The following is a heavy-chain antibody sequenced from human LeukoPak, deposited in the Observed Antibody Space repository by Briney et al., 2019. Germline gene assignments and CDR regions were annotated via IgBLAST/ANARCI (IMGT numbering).Heavy chain of an antibody. V-gene: IGHV3-48*03. J-gene: IGHJ5*02. D-gene: IGHD6-19*01. CDR2: ISDSGTTI. CDR1: GFTFSSYE. CDR3: VRDHSGWSLDP. Sequence: GGSLRLSCAASGFTFSSYEMNWVRQAPGKGLEWISYISDSGTTINNADSVKGRFTISRDNAKNSLYLQMNSLRAEDTAVYYCVRDHSGWSLDPWGQGTLVTVSS.